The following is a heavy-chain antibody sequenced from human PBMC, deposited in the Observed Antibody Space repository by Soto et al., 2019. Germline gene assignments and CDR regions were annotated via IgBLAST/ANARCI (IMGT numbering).Heavy chain of an antibody. V-gene: IGHV1-46*01. CDR1: GYTFTSYY. CDR3: ARGSYYYDSSGFTDAFDI. Sequence: QVQLVQSGAEVKKPGASVKVSCKASGYTFTSYYMHWVRQAPGQGLEWMGIINPSGGSTSYAQKFEGRVTMTRDTSTSTVYMELSSVRSEDTAVYYCARGSYYYDSSGFTDAFDIWGQGTMVTVSS. J-gene: IGHJ3*02. CDR2: INPSGGST. D-gene: IGHD3-22*01.